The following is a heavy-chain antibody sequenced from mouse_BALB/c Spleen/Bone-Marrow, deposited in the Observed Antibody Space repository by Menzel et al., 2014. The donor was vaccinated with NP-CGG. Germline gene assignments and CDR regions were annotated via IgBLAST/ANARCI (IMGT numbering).Heavy chain of an antibody. CDR1: GFDFSRYW. V-gene: IGHV4-1*02. D-gene: IGHD2-2*01. J-gene: IGHJ1*01. CDR2: INPDSSTI. Sequence: EVQLQESGGGLVQPGGSLKLSCAASGFDFSRYWMSWVRQAPGKGLGWIGEINPDSSTINYTPSLKDKFIISRDNAKNTLYLQTSKVRSEDTALYYCALLGYYGYFYVWGAGTTVTVSS. CDR3: ALLGYYGYFYV.